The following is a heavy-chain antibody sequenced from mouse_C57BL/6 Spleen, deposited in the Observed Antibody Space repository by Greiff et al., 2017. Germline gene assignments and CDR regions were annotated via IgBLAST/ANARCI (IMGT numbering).Heavy chain of an antibody. D-gene: IGHD2-5*01. Sequence: EVQLQESGPGMVKPSQSLSLTCTVTGYSITSGYDWHWIRHFPGNKLEWMGYISYSGSTNYNPSLKSRISITHDTSKNHFFLKLNAVTTEDTATYYCARGGYSNYVYAMDYWGQGTSVTVSS. CDR1: GYSITSGYD. CDR2: ISYSGST. V-gene: IGHV3-1*01. J-gene: IGHJ4*01. CDR3: ARGGYSNYVYAMDY.